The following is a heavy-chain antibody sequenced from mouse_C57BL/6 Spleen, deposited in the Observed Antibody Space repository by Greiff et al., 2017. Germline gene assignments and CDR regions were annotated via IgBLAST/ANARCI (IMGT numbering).Heavy chain of an antibody. CDR2: IRSKSNNYAT. CDR1: GFSFNTYA. D-gene: IGHD3-3*01. J-gene: IGHJ2*01. Sequence: EVKLMESGGGLVQPKGSLKLSCAASGFSFNTYAMNWVRQAPGKGLEWVARIRSKSNNYATYYADSVKDRFTISRDDSESMLYLQMNNLKTEDTAMYYCVRGLGRYFDYWGQGTTLTVSS. V-gene: IGHV10-1*01. CDR3: VRGLGRYFDY.